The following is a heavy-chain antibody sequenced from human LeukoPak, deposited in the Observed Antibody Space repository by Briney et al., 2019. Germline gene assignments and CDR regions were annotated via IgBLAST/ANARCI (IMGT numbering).Heavy chain of an antibody. CDR3: ARSLVVGATYPYH. D-gene: IGHD1-26*01. CDR2: ISSSGSTI. J-gene: IGHJ5*02. V-gene: IGHV3-48*03. Sequence: GGSLRLSCAASGFTFSSYEMNWVRQAPGKGLEWVSYISSSGSTIYYADSVKGRFTISRDNSKNTLYLQMNSLRAEDTAVYYCARSLVVGATYPYHWGQGTLVTVSS. CDR1: GFTFSSYE.